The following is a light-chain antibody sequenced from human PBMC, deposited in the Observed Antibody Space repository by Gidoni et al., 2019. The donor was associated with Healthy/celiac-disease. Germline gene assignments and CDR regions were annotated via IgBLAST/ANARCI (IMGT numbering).Light chain of an antibody. J-gene: IGLJ2*01. CDR3: NSRDSSGNHPVV. Sequence: SSELTQAPAVSVALGQTVRLTCQGDSLRSYYASWYQQKPGQAPVLVIYGKNNRPSGIPDRFSGSSSGNTASLTITGAQAEDEADYYCNSRDSSGNHPVVFGGGTKLTVL. V-gene: IGLV3-19*01. CDR2: GKN. CDR1: SLRSYY.